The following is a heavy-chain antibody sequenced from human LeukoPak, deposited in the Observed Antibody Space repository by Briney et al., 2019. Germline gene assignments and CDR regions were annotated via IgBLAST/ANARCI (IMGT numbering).Heavy chain of an antibody. D-gene: IGHD6-13*01. J-gene: IGHJ5*02. V-gene: IGHV4-38-2*01. CDR2: IYHSGST. Sequence: SETLSLTCAVSGYSISSGYYWGWIRQPPGKGLEWIGTIYHSGSTYYNPSLRSRVTISVDTSKNQFSLKLSSVTAADTAVYYCASWNSSSWYTDWFDPWGQGTLVTVSS. CDR3: ASWNSSSWYTDWFDP. CDR1: GYSISSGYY.